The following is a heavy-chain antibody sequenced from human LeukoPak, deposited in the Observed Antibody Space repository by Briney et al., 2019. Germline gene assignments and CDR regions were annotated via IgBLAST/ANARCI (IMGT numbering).Heavy chain of an antibody. Sequence: PSETLSLTCTVSGGSISGHYWSWIRQPPGKGLEWIGYIYYSGSTNYNPSLKSRVTISVDTSKNQFSLKLSSVTAADTAVYYCARDRFHYDFWSGYYTALDWFDPWGQGTLVTVSS. CDR1: GGSISGHY. D-gene: IGHD3-3*01. J-gene: IGHJ5*02. CDR2: IYYSGST. CDR3: ARDRFHYDFWSGYYTALDWFDP. V-gene: IGHV4-59*11.